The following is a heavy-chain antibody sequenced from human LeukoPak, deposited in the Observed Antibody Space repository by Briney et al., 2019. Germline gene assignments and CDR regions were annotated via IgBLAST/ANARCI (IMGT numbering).Heavy chain of an antibody. CDR3: ARHGVDTTPLIVGYFDY. CDR1: SGSISSGDYY. J-gene: IGHJ4*02. Sequence: PSQTLSLTCTVSSGSISSGDYYWSWIRQPPGKGLEWIGYIYYSGSTYYNPSLKSRVTISVDTSKNQFSLKLSSVTAADTAVYYCARHGVDTTPLIVGYFDYWGQGTLVTVSS. D-gene: IGHD1-1*01. V-gene: IGHV4-30-4*08. CDR2: IYYSGST.